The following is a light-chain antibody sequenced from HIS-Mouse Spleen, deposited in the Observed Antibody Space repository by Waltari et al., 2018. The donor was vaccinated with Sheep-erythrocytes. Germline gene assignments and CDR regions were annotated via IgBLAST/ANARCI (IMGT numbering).Light chain of an antibody. CDR3: CSYAGSYNHV. Sequence: QSALTQPRSVSGSPGQSVTIPCTGTSRAFGGYHHVSWYQQHPGKAPKLMIYDVSKRPSGVPDRFSGSKSGNTASLTISGLQAEDEADYYCCSYAGSYNHVFATGTKVTVL. CDR2: DVS. J-gene: IGLJ1*01. V-gene: IGLV2-11*01. CDR1: SRAFGGYHH.